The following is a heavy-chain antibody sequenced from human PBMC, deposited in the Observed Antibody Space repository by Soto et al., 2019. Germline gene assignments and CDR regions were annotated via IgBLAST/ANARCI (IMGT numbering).Heavy chain of an antibody. J-gene: IGHJ6*02. V-gene: IGHV4-59*01. D-gene: IGHD3-3*01. CDR1: GGSISSYY. CDR2: IYYSGST. CDR3: ERDRDTIFGVVNTPPHGMDV. Sequence: PSETLSLTCTVSGGSISSYYWSWIRQPPGKGLEWIGYIYYSGSTNYNPSLKSRVTISVDTSKNQFSLELSSVTAADTAVYYCERDRDTIFGVVNTPPHGMDVWGQGTTVTVSS.